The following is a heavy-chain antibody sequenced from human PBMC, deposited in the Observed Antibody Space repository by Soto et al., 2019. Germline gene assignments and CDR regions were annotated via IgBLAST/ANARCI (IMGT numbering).Heavy chain of an antibody. D-gene: IGHD1-26*01. Sequence: SETLSLTCTVSGGSISSDSYYWGWIRQSPEKGLEWIASISYSGSTYYNPTLKSRLIISVDTSKSQFSLKLSSVTAADTAVYYCVRGLITGSQYSGGWYYFDSWGQGTQVTVSS. CDR3: VRGLITGSQYSGGWYYFDS. V-gene: IGHV4-39*01. J-gene: IGHJ4*02. CDR2: ISYSGST. CDR1: GGSISSDSYY.